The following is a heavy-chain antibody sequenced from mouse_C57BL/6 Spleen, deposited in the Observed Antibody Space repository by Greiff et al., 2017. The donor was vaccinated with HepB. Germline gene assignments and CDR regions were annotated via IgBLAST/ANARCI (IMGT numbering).Heavy chain of an antibody. J-gene: IGHJ1*03. Sequence: QVQLQQSGAELVRPGASVTLSCKASGYTFTDYEMHWVKQTPVHGLEWIGAIDPETGGTAYNQKFKGKAILTADKSSSTAYMELRSLTSEDSAVYYCTSPFYYGSSSWYFDVWGTGTTVTVSS. CDR1: GYTFTDYE. CDR3: TSPFYYGSSSWYFDV. D-gene: IGHD1-1*01. CDR2: IDPETGGT. V-gene: IGHV1-15*01.